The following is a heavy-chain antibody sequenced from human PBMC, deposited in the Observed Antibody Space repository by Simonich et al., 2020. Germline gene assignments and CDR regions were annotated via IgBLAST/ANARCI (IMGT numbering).Heavy chain of an antibody. D-gene: IGHD6-13*01. CDR2: ISSSSRYN. J-gene: IGHJ4*02. CDR3: ARARGDSSSWYFDY. Sequence: EVQLVESGGGLVKPGGSLRLSCAASGFTFSSYSMNWVRQAPGKVREWVSSISSSSRYNYNADSGKGRFTIPRDNAKNSLYLQMNSLRAEDTAVYYCARARGDSSSWYFDYWGQGTLVTVSS. V-gene: IGHV3-21*01. CDR1: GFTFSSYS.